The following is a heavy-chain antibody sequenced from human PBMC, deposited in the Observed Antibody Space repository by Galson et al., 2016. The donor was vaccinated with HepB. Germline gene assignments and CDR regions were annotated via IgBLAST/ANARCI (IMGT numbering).Heavy chain of an antibody. CDR1: GFTFSNYS. Sequence: SLRLSCAASGFTFSNYSMNWVRQAPGKGLECVSCISGSNASTYYPDFVKGRFTISRDNAKNSLYLQMSSLRVEDTAVYCCARTPGSSSTTGCQFDYWGQGTLVTVSS. CDR3: ARTPGSSSTTGCQFDY. CDR2: ISGSNAST. J-gene: IGHJ4*02. V-gene: IGHV3-21*01. D-gene: IGHD2-2*01.